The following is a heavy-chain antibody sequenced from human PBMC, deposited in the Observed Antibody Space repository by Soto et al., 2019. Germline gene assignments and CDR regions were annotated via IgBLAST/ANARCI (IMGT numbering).Heavy chain of an antibody. V-gene: IGHV3-30*18. Sequence: GGSLRLSCAASGFTFSSYGMHLVRQAPGKGLERVAVISYDGSNKYYADSVKGRFTISRDNSKNTLYLQMNSRRAEDTAVYYCAKDERITMVRGVIMALHYYGRDARGTETTFAASS. CDR1: GFTFSSYG. D-gene: IGHD3-10*01. J-gene: IGHJ6*04. CDR3: AKDERITMVRGVIMALHYYGRDA. CDR2: ISYDGSNK.